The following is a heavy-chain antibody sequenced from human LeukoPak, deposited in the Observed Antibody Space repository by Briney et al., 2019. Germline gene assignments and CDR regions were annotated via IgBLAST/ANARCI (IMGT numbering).Heavy chain of an antibody. V-gene: IGHV1-2*02. CDR1: GYTFTAYY. D-gene: IGHD6-19*01. J-gene: IGHJ4*02. CDR3: ARDLGSSGCIDY. Sequence: SVQVSCKASGYTFTAYYMHWVRQAPGQGLEWMGWINPNSGGTNYAQKFQGRVTMTRDTSLSTAYMELSRLRSDDTAVYYCARDLGSSGCIDYWGQGTLVTVSS. CDR2: INPNSGGT.